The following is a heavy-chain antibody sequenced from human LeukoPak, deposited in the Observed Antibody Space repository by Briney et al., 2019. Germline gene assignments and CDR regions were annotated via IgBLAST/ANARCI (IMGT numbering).Heavy chain of an antibody. CDR1: GGTFSSYA. CDR3: ARVVTTVTTYWFDP. J-gene: IGHJ5*02. Sequence: SVKVSCKASGGTFSSYAIGWVRQAPGQGLEWMGRIIPILGIANYAQKFQGRVTIAADKSTSTAYMERSSLRSEDTAVYSCARVVTTVTTYWFDPWGQGTLVTVSS. CDR2: IIPILGIA. V-gene: IGHV1-69*04. D-gene: IGHD4-17*01.